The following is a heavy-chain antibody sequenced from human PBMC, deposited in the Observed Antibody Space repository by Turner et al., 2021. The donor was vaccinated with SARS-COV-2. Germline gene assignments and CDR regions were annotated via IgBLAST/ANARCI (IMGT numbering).Heavy chain of an antibody. CDR1: GFTVSSNY. D-gene: IGHD6-13*01. J-gene: IGHJ4*02. CDR3: ASSSAYNNNWYLKH. Sequence: EVHLVESGGGLVQPGGSLRLSCAASGFTVSSNYMSWVRQAPGKGLEWVSVIYSGGSTYYADSVKGRFTISRHNSKNTLYLQMNSLRAEDTAVYYCASSSAYNNNWYLKHWGQGTLVTVSS. V-gene: IGHV3-53*04. CDR2: IYSGGST.